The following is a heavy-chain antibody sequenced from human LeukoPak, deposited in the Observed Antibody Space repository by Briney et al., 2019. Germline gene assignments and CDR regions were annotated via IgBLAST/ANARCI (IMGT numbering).Heavy chain of an antibody. J-gene: IGHJ4*02. CDR1: GFTFSSYG. D-gene: IGHD2-8*01. CDR2: ISYDGSNK. V-gene: IGHV3-30*19. Sequence: PGGSLRLSCAAFGFTFSSYGMHWVRQAPGKGLEWVAVISYDGSNKYYADSVKGRFTISRDNSKNTLYLQMNSLRAEDTAVYYCASYGGIVLMVYAPETVDYWGQGTLVTVSS. CDR3: ASYGGIVLMVYAPETVDY.